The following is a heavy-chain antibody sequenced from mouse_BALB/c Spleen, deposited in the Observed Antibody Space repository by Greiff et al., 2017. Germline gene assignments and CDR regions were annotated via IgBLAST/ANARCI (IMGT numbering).Heavy chain of an antibody. CDR2: IDPETGGT. J-gene: IGHJ4*01. V-gene: IGHV1-15*01. CDR1: GYTFTDYE. Sequence: QVQLKQSGAELVRPGASVTLSCKASGYTFTDYEMHWVKQTPVHGLEWIGAIDPETGGTAYNQKFKSKATLTVDTSSSTAYMQLSSLASEDSALYYCAREVGAMDYWGQGTSVTVSS. CDR3: AREVGAMDY.